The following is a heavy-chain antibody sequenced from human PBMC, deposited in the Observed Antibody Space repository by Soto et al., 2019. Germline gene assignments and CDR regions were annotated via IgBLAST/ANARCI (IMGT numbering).Heavy chain of an antibody. CDR1: GFSLSTSGVG. V-gene: IGHV2-5*02. J-gene: IGHJ5*02. CDR3: AHSRAGKLLEGNNWFDP. Sequence: QITLKESGPTLVKPTQTLTLTCTFSGFSLSTSGVGVGWIRQPPGKALEWLALIYWDDDKRYSPSLKSRLTITKDTSKNQVVLTMTNMDPVDIATYYCAHSRAGKLLEGNNWFDPWGQGTLVTVSS. CDR2: IYWDDDK. D-gene: IGHD2-15*01.